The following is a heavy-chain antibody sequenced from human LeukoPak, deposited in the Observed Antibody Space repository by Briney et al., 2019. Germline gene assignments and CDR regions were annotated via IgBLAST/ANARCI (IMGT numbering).Heavy chain of an antibody. CDR3: ARRVAEVDY. J-gene: IGHJ4*02. V-gene: IGHV3-30*03. Sequence: GGSLRLSCAASGFTFSSYGMHWVRQAPGKGLEWVAVISYDGSNKYYADSVKGRFTISRDNSKNTLYLQMNSLRAEDTAVYYCARRVAEVDYWGQGTLVTVPS. D-gene: IGHD6-13*01. CDR2: ISYDGSNK. CDR1: GFTFSSYG.